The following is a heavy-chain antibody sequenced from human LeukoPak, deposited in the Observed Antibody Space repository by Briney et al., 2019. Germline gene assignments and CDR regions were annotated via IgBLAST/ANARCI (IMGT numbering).Heavy chain of an antibody. CDR2: IKQDGSEK. J-gene: IGHJ4*02. CDR1: GFTFSSYW. Sequence: GGSLRLSCAASGFTFSSYWMSWVRQAPGKGLEWVANIKQDGSEKYYVDSVKGRFTISRDNAKNSLYLQMNSLRAEDTAVYYCARDMYYDFWSAHWGYFDYWAREPWSPSPQ. D-gene: IGHD3-3*01. CDR3: ARDMYYDFWSAHWGYFDY. V-gene: IGHV3-7*01.